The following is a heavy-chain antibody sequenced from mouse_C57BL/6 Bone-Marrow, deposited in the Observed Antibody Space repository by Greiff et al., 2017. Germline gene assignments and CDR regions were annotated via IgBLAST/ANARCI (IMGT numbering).Heavy chain of an antibody. V-gene: IGHV3-8*01. CDR2: ISYSGSN. CDR3: ASRAMDD. CDR1: GYSITSDY. J-gene: IGHJ4*01. Sequence: VQLKESGPGLAKPSQTLSLTCSVTGYSITSDYWNWIRKIPGNKLEYMGYISYSGSNNYNPSLKSRISITQDTSKNQYYLQLNSVTTEDTATYYCASRAMDDWGQGTSVTVSS.